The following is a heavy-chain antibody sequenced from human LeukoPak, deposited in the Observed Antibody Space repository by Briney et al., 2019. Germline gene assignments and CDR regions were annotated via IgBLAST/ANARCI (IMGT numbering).Heavy chain of an antibody. V-gene: IGHV4-30-4*08. CDR2: IYYSGST. CDR1: GGSISSGDYY. J-gene: IGHJ3*02. Sequence: SETLSLTCTVSGGSISSGDYYWSWIRQPPGKGLEWIGYIYYSGSTYYNPSLKSRVTISVDTSKNQFSLKLSSVTAADTAVYYCAREPGYYYDSSGETDAFDIWGQGTMDTVSS. CDR3: AREPGYYYDSSGETDAFDI. D-gene: IGHD3-22*01.